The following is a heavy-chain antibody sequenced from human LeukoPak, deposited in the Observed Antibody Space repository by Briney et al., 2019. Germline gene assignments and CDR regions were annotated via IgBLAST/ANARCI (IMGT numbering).Heavy chain of an antibody. J-gene: IGHJ1*01. CDR1: GGTFSSYA. Sequence: SVKVSCKASGGTFSSYAISWVRQAPGQGLEWMGRIIPIFGIANYAQKFQGRVTITADKSTSTAYMELSSLRSEDTAVYYCATELEPLGSRYFQHWGQSTLVTVSS. CDR2: IIPIFGIA. D-gene: IGHD1-1*01. CDR3: ATELEPLGSRYFQH. V-gene: IGHV1-69*04.